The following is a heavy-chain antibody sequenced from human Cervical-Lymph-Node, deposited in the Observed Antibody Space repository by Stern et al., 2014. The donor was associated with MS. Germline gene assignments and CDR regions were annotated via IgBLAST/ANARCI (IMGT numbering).Heavy chain of an antibody. CDR1: GGSTSSYY. CDR2: ISSSGGT. J-gene: IGHJ4*02. Sequence: QVQLLESGPGLVKPSETLSLTCTVSGGSTSSYYWSWIRQPPGKGLEWIGYISSSGGTKFNPSLKSRVTISVDPSKTQCARTLGSVTAADAAVYYCARGYTTSSGRPDYWGQGTLVTVSS. D-gene: IGHD6-6*01. CDR3: ARGYTTSSGRPDY. V-gene: IGHV4-59*08.